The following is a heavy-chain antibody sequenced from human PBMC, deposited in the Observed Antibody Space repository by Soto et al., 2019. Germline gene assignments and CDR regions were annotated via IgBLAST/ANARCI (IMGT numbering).Heavy chain of an antibody. D-gene: IGHD2-21*02. CDR3: ARRMAGPGHHCLDP. V-gene: IGHV3-21*01. CDR1: GFTFSTYT. J-gene: IGHJ5*02. CDR2: LTSSSNSM. Sequence: EVQLVESGGGLVKPGGSLRLSCAASGFTFSTYTMNWVRQAPGKGLEWVSSLTSSSNSMYYADSVKGRFTISRDNAKNSLYLQMNSLRADDTAIYFCARRMAGPGHHCLDPWGPGTLVTVSS.